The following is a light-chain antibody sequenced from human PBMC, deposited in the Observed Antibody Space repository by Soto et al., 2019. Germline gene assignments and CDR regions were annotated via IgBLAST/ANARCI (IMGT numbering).Light chain of an antibody. CDR2: GDT. CDR1: SSNIGAGHA. CDR3: QSYDTGLRGWL. Sequence: QLVLTQPPSVSGAPWQRVTISCTGSSSNIGAGHAVHWYRQFPGTPPKLLIYGDTHRPSGVPDRFSGSKSGTSASLAITGLQAEDEADYYCQSYDTGLRGWLFGGGTQLTVL. V-gene: IGLV1-40*01. J-gene: IGLJ7*01.